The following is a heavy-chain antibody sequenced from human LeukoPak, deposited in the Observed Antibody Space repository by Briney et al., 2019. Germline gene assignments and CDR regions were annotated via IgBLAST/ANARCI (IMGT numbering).Heavy chain of an antibody. Sequence: PGGSLRLSCAASGFTFNSYAMNWVRQAPGKGLEWVSAISGSGTTTYYADSVKGRFTLSRDNSKDTLYLQMNSLRAEDSAVYYCAKDHHYDFWSGYHFDYWGQGTRVTVSS. CDR1: GFTFNSYA. J-gene: IGHJ4*02. CDR3: AKDHHYDFWSGYHFDY. CDR2: ISGSGTTT. D-gene: IGHD3-3*01. V-gene: IGHV3-23*01.